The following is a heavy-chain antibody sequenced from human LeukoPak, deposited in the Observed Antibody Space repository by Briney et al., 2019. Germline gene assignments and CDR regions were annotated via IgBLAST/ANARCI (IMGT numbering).Heavy chain of an antibody. CDR1: GYTFTSYG. CDR2: ISAYNGNT. D-gene: IGHD6-6*01. V-gene: IGHV1-18*01. Sequence: ASVKVSCKASGYTFTSYGISWMRQAPGQGLEWMGWISAYNGNTNYAQKLQGKVTMTTDTSTSTAYMELRSLRSDDTAVYYCARASSSSSSYDWFDPWGQGTLVTVSP. CDR3: ARASSSSSSYDWFDP. J-gene: IGHJ5*02.